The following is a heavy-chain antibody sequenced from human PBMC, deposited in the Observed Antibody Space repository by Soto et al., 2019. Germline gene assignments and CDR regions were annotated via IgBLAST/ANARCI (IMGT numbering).Heavy chain of an antibody. J-gene: IGHJ6*02. V-gene: IGHV1-69*02. Sequence: QVQLVQSGAEVKKPGSSVKVSCKASGGTFSRYTISWVRQAPGQGLEWMGRIIPILGIPNYAQKFQDRVTITADKSTSTAYMELSSLRSDDTAVYYCASHFTGVLVLGATPPGGDNYGLDVWGQGTTVTVSS. D-gene: IGHD2-15*01. CDR2: IIPILGIP. CDR3: ASHFTGVLVLGATPPGGDNYGLDV. CDR1: GGTFSRYT.